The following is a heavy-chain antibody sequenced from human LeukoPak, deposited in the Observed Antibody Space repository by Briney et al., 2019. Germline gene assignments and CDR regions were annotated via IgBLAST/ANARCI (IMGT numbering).Heavy chain of an antibody. CDR2: ITTGDGNT. V-gene: IGHV3-23*01. CDR3: AKDGGLWVSAHWGDS. D-gene: IGHD7-27*01. Sequence: GGSLRLSCTASGFTFSSYIMTWVRQAPGKGLEWVSTITTGDGNTYYADSVKGRFTVSRDDSKNTLYLQMNSLRAEDTAVYYCAKDGGLWVSAHWGDSWGRGTLVTVSS. CDR1: GFTFSSYI. J-gene: IGHJ4*02.